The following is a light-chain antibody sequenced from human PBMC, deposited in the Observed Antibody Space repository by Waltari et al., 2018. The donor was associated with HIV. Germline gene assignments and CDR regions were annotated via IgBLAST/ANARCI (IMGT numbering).Light chain of an antibody. CDR1: SSDSDVSYY. J-gene: IGLJ2*01. CDR2: DVT. CDR3: CSYAGSKTHNVA. Sequence: QSALTQPRSVSGSPGQSVTISCPGTSSDSDVSYYFPCYQQHPGKAPQIIIYDVTKRPPGVPDRFSGSKSGNTASLTISGLQAEDEADYYCCSYAGSKTHNVAFGGGTRLTVL. V-gene: IGLV2-11*01.